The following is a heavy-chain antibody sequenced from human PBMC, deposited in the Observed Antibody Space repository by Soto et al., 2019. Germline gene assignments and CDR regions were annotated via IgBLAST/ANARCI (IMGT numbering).Heavy chain of an antibody. CDR2: IYYSGST. J-gene: IGHJ5*02. V-gene: IGHV4-61*01. CDR1: GGSVSSGSYY. CDR3: ARLGEYFQSLDP. D-gene: IGHD3-9*01. Sequence: TSGTLSLTCPVSGGSVSSGSYYWGWIRQPPGKGLEWIGYIYYSGSTNYNPSLKSRVTISVDTSKNQFSLKLSSVTAADTAVYYCARLGEYFQSLDPWGPGTLVTVSS.